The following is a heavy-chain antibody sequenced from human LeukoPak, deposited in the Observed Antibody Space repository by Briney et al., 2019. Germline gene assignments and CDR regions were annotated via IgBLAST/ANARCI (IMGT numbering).Heavy chain of an antibody. CDR2: IRGSGDDT. V-gene: IGHV3-23*01. CDR1: GFTFTTMP. J-gene: IGHJ4*02. Sequence: TGGPRSPSWPPPGFTFTTMPMPGAARPPGKGLEWVSAIRGSGDDTYYADSVKGRFTISRDNSKNTLSLQMNSLRAEDTAVYYCAKDFRVSYWGQGTLVTVSS. CDR3: AKDFRVSY.